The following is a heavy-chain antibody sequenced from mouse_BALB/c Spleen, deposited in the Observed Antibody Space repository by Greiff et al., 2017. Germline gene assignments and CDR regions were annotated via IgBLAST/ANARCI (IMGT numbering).Heavy chain of an antibody. D-gene: IGHD2-3*01. V-gene: IGHV1-69*02. CDR2: IDPSDSET. J-gene: IGHJ2*01. CDR3: ARNDGYQYYFDY. CDR1: GYTFPSYW. Sequence: QVQLQQPGAELVKPGAPVKLSCRASGYTFPSYWMNGGKQRPGRGLEWIGRIDPSDSETHYNQKFKDKATLTVDKSSSTAYIQLSSLTSEDSAVYYCARNDGYQYYFDYWGQGTTLTVSS.